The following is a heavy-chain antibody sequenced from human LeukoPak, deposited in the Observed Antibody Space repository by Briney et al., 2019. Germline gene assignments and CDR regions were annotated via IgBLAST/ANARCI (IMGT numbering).Heavy chain of an antibody. CDR1: GFTFSSYW. Sequence: GGSLRLSCAASGFTFSSYWMHWVRQAPGKGLVWVSRISADGSTTRYADSVKGRFTASRDNAKNTLYLQMISLRPEDTAVYYCARDHGSTYYYDRWGQGTLVTVSS. D-gene: IGHD3-22*01. CDR3: ARDHGSTYYYDR. V-gene: IGHV3-74*01. CDR2: ISADGSTT. J-gene: IGHJ4*02.